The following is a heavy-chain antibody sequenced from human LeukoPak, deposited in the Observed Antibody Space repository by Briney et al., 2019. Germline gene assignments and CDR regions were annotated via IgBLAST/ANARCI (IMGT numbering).Heavy chain of an antibody. CDR3: ARAPMAITTSAFPDAFDF. CDR2: VSYSGGT. D-gene: IGHD5-12*01. V-gene: IGHV4-59*02. CDR1: GDSVSGHY. Sequence: SETLSPTCTVSGDSVSGHYWSWIRQTPGKGLEWIGYVSYSGGTNHNPSLKRRVSISLDTSKNQFSLKLSSPAAADPAVYYCARAPMAITTSAFPDAFDFWGQGTMVTVSS. J-gene: IGHJ3*01.